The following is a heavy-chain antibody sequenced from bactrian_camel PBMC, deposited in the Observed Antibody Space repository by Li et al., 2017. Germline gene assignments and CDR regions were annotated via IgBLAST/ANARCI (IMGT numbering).Heavy chain of an antibody. V-gene: IGHV3S6*01. J-gene: IGHJ6*01. CDR3: AASALPDYDFLASVPEKSGYYFGY. CDR2: IYSDGVST. CDR1: GVTFSYYY. D-gene: IGHD4*01. Sequence: HVQLVESGGGSVRPGGSLNLSCTASGVTFSYYYMAWVRQAPGKGLEWLSVIYSDGVSTYYADLVKGRFTISRDNAKNTLYLQMTSLKPEDTAVYYCAASALPDYDFLASVPEKSGYYFGYWGQGAQVTVS.